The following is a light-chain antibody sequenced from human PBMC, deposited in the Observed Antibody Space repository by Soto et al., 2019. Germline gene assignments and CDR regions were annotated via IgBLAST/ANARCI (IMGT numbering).Light chain of an antibody. Sequence: QSALTQPASVSGSPGQSIAISCTGTSSDVGGYNHVSWYQQHPGKAPKLMIYDVSNRPSGVSNRFSGSKSGNTASLTISGLQAEDEADYYCSSYTSSDSYVFGTATKVTVL. CDR1: SSDVGGYNH. CDR3: SSYTSSDSYV. J-gene: IGLJ1*01. V-gene: IGLV2-14*01. CDR2: DVS.